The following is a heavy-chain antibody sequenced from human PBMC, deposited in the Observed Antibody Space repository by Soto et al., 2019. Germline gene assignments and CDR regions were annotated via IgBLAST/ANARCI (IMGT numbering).Heavy chain of an antibody. CDR3: TTEDHYDYIWGSYRTEYYFDY. Sequence: GGSLRLSCAASGFTFSNAWMSWVRQAPGKGLEWVGRIKSKTDGGTTDYAAPVKGRFTISRDDSKNTLYLQMNSLKTEDTAVYYCTTEDHYDYIWGSYRTEYYFDYWGQGTLVTVSS. CDR2: IKSKTDGGTT. D-gene: IGHD3-16*02. CDR1: GFTFSNAW. V-gene: IGHV3-15*01. J-gene: IGHJ4*02.